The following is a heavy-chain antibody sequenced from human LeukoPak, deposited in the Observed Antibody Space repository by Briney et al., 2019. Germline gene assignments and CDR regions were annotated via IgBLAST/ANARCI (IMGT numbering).Heavy chain of an antibody. CDR1: GYSISSGYY. D-gene: IGHD4-17*01. Sequence: SETLSLTCAISGYSISSGYYWGWIRQPPGKGLEGIGSIYHSGSTYYNPSLKSRVTISVDTSKNQFSLKLSSVTAADTVVYYCARQGGDYVVDAFDIWGQGTMVTVSS. CDR3: ARQGGDYVVDAFDI. J-gene: IGHJ3*02. V-gene: IGHV4-38-2*01. CDR2: IYHSGST.